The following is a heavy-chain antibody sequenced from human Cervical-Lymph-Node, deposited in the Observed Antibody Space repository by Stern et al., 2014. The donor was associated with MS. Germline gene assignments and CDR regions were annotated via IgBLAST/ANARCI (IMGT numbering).Heavy chain of an antibody. Sequence: QVQLQESGPGLVKPSGTLSLTCDVSGASISNTNWRGWVRQPPAMGLEWIGEIHHSGATNFKPALQSRVTMSRDKSKHQFYLELQSVTAADTAVYFCARVHSGYDWFDYWGQGILVTVSS. CDR3: ARVHSGYDWFDY. J-gene: IGHJ4*02. CDR1: GASISNTNW. V-gene: IGHV4-4*02. D-gene: IGHD5-12*01. CDR2: IHHSGAT.